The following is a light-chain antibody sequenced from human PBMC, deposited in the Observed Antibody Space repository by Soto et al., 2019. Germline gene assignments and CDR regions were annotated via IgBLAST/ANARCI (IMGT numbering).Light chain of an antibody. CDR3: QQYAGSPRT. V-gene: IGKV3-20*01. J-gene: IGKJ1*01. Sequence: EIVLTQSPGTLSLSPGERATLFCRASQTITTIQLAWYQQKPGQAPRVLIFGASNRATGIPDRFSGSGSGTDFTLTISRLEPEDFAIYYCQQYAGSPRTFGQGTKVDIK. CDR2: GAS. CDR1: QTITTIQ.